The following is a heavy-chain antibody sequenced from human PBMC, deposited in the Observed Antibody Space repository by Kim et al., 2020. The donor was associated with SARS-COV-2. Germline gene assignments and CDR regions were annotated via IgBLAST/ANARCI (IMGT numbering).Heavy chain of an antibody. V-gene: IGHV3-23*01. J-gene: IGHJ4*02. CDR3: AKAPFTMIVVVPTLGY. CDR2: ISGSGGST. CDR1: GFPFSSYA. D-gene: IGHD3-22*01. Sequence: GGSLRLSCAASGFPFSSYAMSWVRQAPGKGLEWVSAISGSGGSTYFAASVKGRFTISRDNSKNTLYLQMNSLRAEDTAVYYCAKAPFTMIVVVPTLGYWGQGTLVTV.